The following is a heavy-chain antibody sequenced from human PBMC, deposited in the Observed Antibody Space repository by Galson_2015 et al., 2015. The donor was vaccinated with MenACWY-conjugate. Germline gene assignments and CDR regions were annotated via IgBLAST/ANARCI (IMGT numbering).Heavy chain of an antibody. CDR1: GGSISSGGYY. Sequence: TLSLTCTVSGGSISSGGYYWSWIRQHPGKGLEWIGYIYYSGSTYYNPSLKSLVTISVDTSKNQLSLKLSSVTAADTAVYYCAREPAHGGMDVWGQGTTVTVSS. J-gene: IGHJ6*02. CDR3: AREPAHGGMDV. CDR2: IYYSGST. D-gene: IGHD2-2*01. V-gene: IGHV4-31*01.